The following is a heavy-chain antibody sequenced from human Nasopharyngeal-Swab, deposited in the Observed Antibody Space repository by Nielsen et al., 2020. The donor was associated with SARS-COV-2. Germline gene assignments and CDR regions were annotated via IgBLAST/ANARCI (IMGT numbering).Heavy chain of an antibody. CDR2: IDPSDSYT. Sequence: GESLKIACKGSGYSFTGYWISWFRQMPGKGLEWMGWIDPSDSYTNYSPSFQGHVTISADKSISTAYLQWSNLKASNTAMYYCARQAWGSGMDVWGQGTTVTVSS. CDR1: GYSFTGYW. V-gene: IGHV5-10-1*01. D-gene: IGHD7-27*01. J-gene: IGHJ6*02. CDR3: ARQAWGSGMDV.